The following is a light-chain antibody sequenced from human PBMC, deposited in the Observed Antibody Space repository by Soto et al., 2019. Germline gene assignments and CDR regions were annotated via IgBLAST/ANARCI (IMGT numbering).Light chain of an antibody. V-gene: IGLV2-8*02. Sequence: QSVLTQPPSASRSPGQSVTISCTGTSNDIGAYNYVSWYQHHPGKVPKLLIYEDFRRPSGVPDRFSASKSGNTASLTVSGFQPEDEADYYCLSYVGRETGVFGSGTKVTVL. CDR3: LSYVGRETGV. J-gene: IGLJ1*01. CDR1: SNDIGAYNY. CDR2: EDF.